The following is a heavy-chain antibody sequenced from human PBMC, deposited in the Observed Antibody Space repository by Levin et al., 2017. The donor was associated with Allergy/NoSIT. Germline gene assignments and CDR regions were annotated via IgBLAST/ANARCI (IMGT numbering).Heavy chain of an antibody. CDR2: ISSSSDTI. J-gene: IGHJ6*02. CDR3: AGDLDFTPGDKYGMHV. V-gene: IGHV3-48*04. CDR1: GFTFSTYS. D-gene: IGHD2-15*01. Sequence: QPGESLKISCEASGFTFSTYSMNWVRQAPGKGLEWISYISSSSDTIYQADSVKGRFTISRDNARNSLYLQMNSLRAEDTAVYYCAGDLDFTPGDKYGMHVWGQGTTVTVSS.